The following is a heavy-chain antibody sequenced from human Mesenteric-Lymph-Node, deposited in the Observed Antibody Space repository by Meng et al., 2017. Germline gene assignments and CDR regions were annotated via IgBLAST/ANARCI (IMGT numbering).Heavy chain of an antibody. CDR1: GYTFTSYG. Sequence: ASVKVSCKASGYTFTSYGISWVRQAPGQGLEWMGWISAYNGNTNYAQKLQGRVTMTTDTSTSTVYMELSSLRSEDTAVYYCARDVRITIFGVVSRGYFDYWGQGTLVTVSS. D-gene: IGHD3-3*01. J-gene: IGHJ4*02. CDR2: ISAYNGNT. CDR3: ARDVRITIFGVVSRGYFDY. V-gene: IGHV1-18*01.